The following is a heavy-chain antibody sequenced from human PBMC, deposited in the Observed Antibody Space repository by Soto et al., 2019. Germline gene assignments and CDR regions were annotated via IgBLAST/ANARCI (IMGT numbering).Heavy chain of an antibody. Sequence: GSVRLSFAASGFTFSGSAMHWVRQASGKGLEWVGRIRSKANSYATAYAASVKGRFTISRDDSKNTAYLQMNSLKTEDTAVYYCTRRWELLSYYGMDVWGQGTTVTVSS. J-gene: IGHJ6*02. CDR3: TRRWELLSYYGMDV. V-gene: IGHV3-73*01. D-gene: IGHD1-26*01. CDR1: GFTFSGSA. CDR2: IRSKANSYAT.